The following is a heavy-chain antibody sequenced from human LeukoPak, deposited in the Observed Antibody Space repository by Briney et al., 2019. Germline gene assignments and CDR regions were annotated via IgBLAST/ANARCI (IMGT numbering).Heavy chain of an antibody. CDR3: AKVVGATTRGYFDY. V-gene: IGHV3-23*01. Sequence: PGGSLRLSCAASGFTFSSYAMSGVRQAPGKGLEWVSTISGSGGSTYYADSVKGRFAISRDNSKNTLYLQMNSLRAEDTAVYYCAKVVGATTRGYFDYWGQGTLVTVSS. CDR1: GFTFSSYA. CDR2: ISGSGGST. D-gene: IGHD1-26*01. J-gene: IGHJ4*02.